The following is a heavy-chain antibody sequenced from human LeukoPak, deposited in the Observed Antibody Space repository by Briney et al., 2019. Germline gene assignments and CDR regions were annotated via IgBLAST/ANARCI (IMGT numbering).Heavy chain of an antibody. D-gene: IGHD6-19*01. CDR1: GFTFSSYE. Sequence: GGSLRLSCAASGFTFSSYEMNRVRQAPGKGLEWVSYITSSGSIIYYADSVKGRFTISRDNAKNSLFLQMNSLRAEDTAVYYCARSGLPGIAVAADFDYWGQGTLVTVSS. J-gene: IGHJ4*02. V-gene: IGHV3-48*03. CDR2: ITSSGSII. CDR3: ARSGLPGIAVAADFDY.